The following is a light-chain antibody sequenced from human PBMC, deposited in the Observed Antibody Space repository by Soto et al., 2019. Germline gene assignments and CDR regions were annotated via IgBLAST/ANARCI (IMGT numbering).Light chain of an antibody. V-gene: IGLV2-14*01. CDR3: SSYTSSSTPLYV. Sequence: QXVLTQPASVSGSPLQSITISCTGTSSDVGGYNYVSWYQQHPGKAPKLMIYDVSNRPSGVSNRFSGSKSGNTASLTISGFQAEDEADYYCSSYTSSSTPLYVFGTGTKVTVL. J-gene: IGLJ1*01. CDR1: SSDVGGYNY. CDR2: DVS.